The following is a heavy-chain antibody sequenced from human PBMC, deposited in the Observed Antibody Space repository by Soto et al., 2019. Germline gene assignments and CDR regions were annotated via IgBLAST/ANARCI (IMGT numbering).Heavy chain of an antibody. Sequence: GGSLRLSCAASGFTFSSYGMHWVRQAPGKGLEWVAAIRDDGSNTYYADSVKGRFTISRDNSKNTLYLQMNSLRAEDTAVYYCAKGGGITMIVVVISDAFDIWGQGTMVTVSS. CDR1: GFTFSSYG. D-gene: IGHD3-22*01. V-gene: IGHV3-33*06. J-gene: IGHJ3*02. CDR3: AKGGGITMIVVVISDAFDI. CDR2: IRDDGSNT.